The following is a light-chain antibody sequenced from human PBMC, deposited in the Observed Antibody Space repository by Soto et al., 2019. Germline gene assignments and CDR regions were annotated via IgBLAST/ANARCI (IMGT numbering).Light chain of an antibody. CDR1: SGHSSYA. CDR2: LNSDGSH. CDR3: QTWGTGIHVV. V-gene: IGLV4-69*01. Sequence: QLVRTQSPSASASLGASVKLTCTLSSGHSSYAIAWHQQQPEKGPRYLMKLNSDGSHRKRAGIPDRFSGSSSGAERYLTISSLQSEDEADYYCQTWGTGIHVVFGGVTKLTVL. J-gene: IGLJ2*01.